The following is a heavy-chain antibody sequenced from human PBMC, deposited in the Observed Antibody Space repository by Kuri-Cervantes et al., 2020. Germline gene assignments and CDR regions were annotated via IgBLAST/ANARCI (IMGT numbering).Heavy chain of an antibody. Sequence: GESLKISCAASGFTFSGSAMHWVRQASGKGLEWVGRIRSKANSYATAYAASVKGRFTISRDDSKNTAYLQMNSLRAEDTAVYYCARDLFYYYDSSGYWELDDAFDIWGQGTMVTVSS. CDR2: IRSKANSYAT. D-gene: IGHD3-22*01. CDR3: ARDLFYYYDSSGYWELDDAFDI. CDR1: GFTFSGSA. J-gene: IGHJ3*02. V-gene: IGHV3-73*01.